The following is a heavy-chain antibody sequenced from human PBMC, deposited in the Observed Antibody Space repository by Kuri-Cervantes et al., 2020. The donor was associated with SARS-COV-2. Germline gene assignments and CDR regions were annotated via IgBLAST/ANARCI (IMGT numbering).Heavy chain of an antibody. CDR2: INPSGGST. D-gene: IGHD3-22*01. V-gene: IGHV1-46*03. J-gene: IGHJ1*01. CDR1: GYTFTSYY. CDR3: TRDLRDYSSGYSN. Sequence: ASVKVSCKASGYTFTSYYMHWVRQAPGQGLEWMGIINPSGGSTSYAQKFQGRVTMTRDTSTSTVYMELSSLRSEDAAVYYCTRDLRDYSSGYSNWGQGTLVIVSS.